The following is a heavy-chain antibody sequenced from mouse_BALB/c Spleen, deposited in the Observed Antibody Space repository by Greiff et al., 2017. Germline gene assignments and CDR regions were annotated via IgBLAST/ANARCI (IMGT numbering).Heavy chain of an antibody. V-gene: IGHV3-2*02. CDR2: ISYSGST. CDR1: GYSITSDYA. D-gene: IGHD2-2*01. J-gene: IGHJ3*01. CDR3: ARSCGYDEGACIAY. Sequence: EVQLVESGPGLVKPSQSLSLTCTVTGYSITSDYAWNWIRQFPGNKLEWMGYISYSGSTSFNPSLNSRISITRDTSKNQFFLQLNSVPAKDTATYYCARSCGYDEGACIAYWGQGTLVTVSA.